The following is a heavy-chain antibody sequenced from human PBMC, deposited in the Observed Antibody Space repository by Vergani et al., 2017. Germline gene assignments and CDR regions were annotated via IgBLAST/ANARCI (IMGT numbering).Heavy chain of an antibody. V-gene: IGHV3-30*18. Sequence: VQLLESGGGLKQPGGSLRLSCAASGFTFSSYGMHWVRQAPGKGLEWVTVISYDGSNMYYVDSVKGRFTISRDNPKNTLYLQMNSLRPEDTAMYYCAKDQSGFWSGCDSWGQGTLVTVSS. J-gene: IGHJ5*01. D-gene: IGHD3-3*01. CDR3: AKDQSGFWSGCDS. CDR2: ISYDGSNM. CDR1: GFTFSSYG.